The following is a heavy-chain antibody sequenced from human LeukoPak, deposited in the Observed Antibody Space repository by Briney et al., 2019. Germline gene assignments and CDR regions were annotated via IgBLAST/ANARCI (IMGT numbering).Heavy chain of an antibody. V-gene: IGHV3-11*01. J-gene: IGHJ6*02. CDR2: ISSSGSTI. CDR3: ARGHRISAAAGTPGYYGMDV. D-gene: IGHD6-13*01. CDR1: GFTFSDYY. Sequence: AGGSLRLSCAASGFTFSDYYMSWIRQAPGKGLEWVSYISSSGSTIYYADSVKGRFTISRDNSKNTLYLQMNSLRAEDTAVYYCARGHRISAAAGTPGYYGMDVWGQGTTATVSS.